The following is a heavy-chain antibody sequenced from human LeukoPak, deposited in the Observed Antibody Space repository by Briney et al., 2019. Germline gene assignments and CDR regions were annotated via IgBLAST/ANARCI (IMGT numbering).Heavy chain of an antibody. Sequence: ASVKVSCKASGYTFTSYYMHWVRQAPGQGLEWMGIINPSGGSTSYAQRFQGRVTMTRDTSTSTVYMEVSSLRSEDTAVYYCARSVVVTAPFDYWGQGTLVTVSS. CDR2: INPSGGST. V-gene: IGHV1-46*01. CDR3: ARSVVVTAPFDY. J-gene: IGHJ4*02. CDR1: GYTFTSYY. D-gene: IGHD2-21*02.